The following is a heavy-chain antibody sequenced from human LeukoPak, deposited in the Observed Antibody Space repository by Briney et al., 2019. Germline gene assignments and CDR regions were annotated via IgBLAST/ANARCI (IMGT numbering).Heavy chain of an antibody. Sequence: GGSLRLSCAASGFTVSSNYMSWVRQAPGKGLEWVSVTYSGGSTYYADSVKGRFTISRDNSKNTLYLQMNSLRAEDTAVYYCARTLSDGGYYYGMDVWGQGTTVTVSS. V-gene: IGHV3-53*01. CDR1: GFTVSSNY. D-gene: IGHD2-21*02. CDR3: ARTLSDGGYYYGMDV. J-gene: IGHJ6*02. CDR2: TYSGGST.